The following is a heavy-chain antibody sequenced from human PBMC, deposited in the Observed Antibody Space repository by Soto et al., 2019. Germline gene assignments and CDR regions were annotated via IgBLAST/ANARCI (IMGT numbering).Heavy chain of an antibody. CDR3: ERAETSGMHYFGQ. Sequence: SETLSLTCTVTCDSVNSYYWSWMRQPPGKGLECMGYVYYSGSTNYNPSLKSRVTISVDTSKNQISLRLKSVTAADTAVYYCERAETSGMHYFGQWGHGSLVTVSS. J-gene: IGHJ4*01. V-gene: IGHV4-59*02. CDR1: CDSVNSYY. CDR2: VYYSGST. D-gene: IGHD2-2*01.